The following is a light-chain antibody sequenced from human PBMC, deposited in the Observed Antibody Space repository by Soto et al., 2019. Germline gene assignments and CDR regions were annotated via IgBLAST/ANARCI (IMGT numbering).Light chain of an antibody. Sequence: EIVLTQSPGTLSLSPGERATLSCRASQSVSSSYLAWYQQKPGQAPRLLIYGASSRATGIPDRFSGSRSGTDFALTISRLEPEDFAVYYCQKYGSSWTFGQGTKVEI. V-gene: IGKV3-20*01. CDR2: GAS. J-gene: IGKJ1*01. CDR3: QKYGSSWT. CDR1: QSVSSSY.